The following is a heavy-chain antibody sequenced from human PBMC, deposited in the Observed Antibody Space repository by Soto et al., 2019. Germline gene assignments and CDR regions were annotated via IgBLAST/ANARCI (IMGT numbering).Heavy chain of an antibody. J-gene: IGHJ4*02. D-gene: IGHD5-12*01. CDR2: IIPIFGTA. Sequence: SVKVSCKASGGTFSSYSMSWVRQAPGQGLEWMGGIIPIFGTANYAQKFQGRVTITADKSTSTAYMELSSLRSEDTAVYYCARTTRGYSGYDDDYWGQGTLVTVSS. CDR3: ARTTRGYSGYDDDY. CDR1: GGTFSSYS. V-gene: IGHV1-69*06.